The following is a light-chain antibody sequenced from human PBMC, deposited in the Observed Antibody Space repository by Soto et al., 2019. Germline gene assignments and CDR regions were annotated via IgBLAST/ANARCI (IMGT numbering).Light chain of an antibody. Sequence: EIVLTQSPGTLSLSPGERATLSCSASQSVSLTALAWYQHKPGQAPRLLIYGASFRATGIPHRFSGSGAGTDFTLTISSLESEDAAVYCCQQYSSSPLTFGGGTKVEIK. CDR2: GAS. J-gene: IGKJ4*01. CDR3: QQYSSSPLT. CDR1: QSVSLTA. V-gene: IGKV3-20*01.